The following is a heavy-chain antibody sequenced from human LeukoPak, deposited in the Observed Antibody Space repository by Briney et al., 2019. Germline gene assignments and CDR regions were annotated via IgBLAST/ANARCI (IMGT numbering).Heavy chain of an antibody. CDR3: AKDPLRGSYYAYYYYMDV. CDR1: GFTFSSYG. Sequence: GGSLRLSCAASGFTFSSYGMHWVRQAPGKGPEWVAFIRYDGSNKYYADSVKGRFTISRDNSKNTLYLQMNSLRAEDTAVYYCAKDPLRGSYYAYYYYMDVWGKGTTLTVSS. CDR2: IRYDGSNK. J-gene: IGHJ6*03. D-gene: IGHD3-10*01. V-gene: IGHV3-30*02.